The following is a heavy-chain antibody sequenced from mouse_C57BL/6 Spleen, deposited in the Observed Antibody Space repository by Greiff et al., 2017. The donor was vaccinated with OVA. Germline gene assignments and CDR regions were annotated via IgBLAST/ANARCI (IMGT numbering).Heavy chain of an antibody. D-gene: IGHD2-4*01. CDR3: ARPFYYDSAMDY. CDR1: GYTFTDYY. Sequence: VQLQQSGPELVKPGASVKISCKASGYTFTDYYMNWVKQSHGKSLEWIGAINPNNGGTSYNQQFKGKATLTVAKSSSTAYMELRSLTSVDSAVYYCARPFYYDSAMDYWGQGTSVTVSS. CDR2: INPNNGGT. V-gene: IGHV1-26*01. J-gene: IGHJ4*01.